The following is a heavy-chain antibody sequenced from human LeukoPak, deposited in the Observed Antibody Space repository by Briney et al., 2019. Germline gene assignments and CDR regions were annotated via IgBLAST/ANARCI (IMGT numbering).Heavy chain of an antibody. CDR1: DGSISSYY. J-gene: IGHJ4*02. CDR3: ARVGSWSFDY. Sequence: PSETLSLTCTVSDGSISSYYWSWIRQSPGKRLEWIGYNSNSGSINYNPSLKSRVTISVDTSKNQFSLRLTSVTAEDTAVYYCARVGSWSFDYWGQGTLVTVSS. CDR2: NSNSGSI. V-gene: IGHV4-59*01. D-gene: IGHD6-13*01.